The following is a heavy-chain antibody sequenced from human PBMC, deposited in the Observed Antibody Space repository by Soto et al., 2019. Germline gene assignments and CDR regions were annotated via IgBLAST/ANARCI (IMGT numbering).Heavy chain of an antibody. J-gene: IGHJ3*02. CDR1: GFTFSSYD. CDR2: IGTAGDT. V-gene: IGHV3-13*01. D-gene: IGHD2-15*01. CDR3: ARDGLHCSGGSCYRLDAFDI. Sequence: LRLSCAASGFTFSSYDMHWVRQATGKGLEWVSAIGTAGDTYYPGSVKGRFTISRENAKNSLYLQMNSLRAGDTAVYYCARDGLHCSGGSCYRLDAFDIWGQGTMVTVS.